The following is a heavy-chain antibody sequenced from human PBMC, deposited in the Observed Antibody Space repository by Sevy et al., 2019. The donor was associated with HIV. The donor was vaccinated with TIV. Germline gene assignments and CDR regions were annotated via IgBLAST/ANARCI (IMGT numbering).Heavy chain of an antibody. CDR1: GFTFSTYG. V-gene: IGHV3-30*02. CDR3: AKDPDRSSSWYDY. CDR2: IRYDGSNK. J-gene: IGHJ4*02. D-gene: IGHD6-13*01. Sequence: GGSLRLSCAASGFTFSTYGMHWVRQAPGKGLEWVAFIRYDGSNKYYPDSVKGRFTISRDNSKNTLYLQMNSLGPEDTAVYYCAKDPDRSSSWYDYWGQGTLVTVSS.